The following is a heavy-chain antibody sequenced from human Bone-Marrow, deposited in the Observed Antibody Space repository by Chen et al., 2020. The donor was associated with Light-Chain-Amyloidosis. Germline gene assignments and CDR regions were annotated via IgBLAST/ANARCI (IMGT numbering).Heavy chain of an antibody. CDR2: IYPDDSDA. Sequence: EVQLEQSGPEVKKPGESLKISCKGSGYTFPNYWIGWVRQIPGKGLEWMGVIYPDDSDARYSPSFEGQVTISADKSIPTAYLQWRSLKASDTAMYYCARRRDGYNFDYWGQGTLVTVSS. V-gene: IGHV5-51*01. CDR3: ARRRDGYNFDY. J-gene: IGHJ4*02. D-gene: IGHD5-12*01. CDR1: GYTFPNYW.